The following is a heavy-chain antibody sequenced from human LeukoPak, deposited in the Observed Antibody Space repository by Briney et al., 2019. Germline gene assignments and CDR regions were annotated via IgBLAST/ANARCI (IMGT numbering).Heavy chain of an antibody. Sequence: SETLSLTCTVSGGSISSYYWSWIRQPPGKGLDWIGYIYYSGSTNYNPSLKSRVTISVDTSKNQFSLKLSSVTAADTAVYYCAREPIYCSTTSCNYYFDCWGQGTLVTVSS. D-gene: IGHD2-2*01. J-gene: IGHJ4*02. V-gene: IGHV4-59*01. CDR3: AREPIYCSTTSCNYYFDC. CDR1: GGSISSYY. CDR2: IYYSGST.